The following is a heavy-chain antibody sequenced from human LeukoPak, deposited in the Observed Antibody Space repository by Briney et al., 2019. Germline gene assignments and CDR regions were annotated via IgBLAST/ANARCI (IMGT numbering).Heavy chain of an antibody. CDR2: ISGSGGST. J-gene: IGHJ6*03. D-gene: IGHD2-15*01. V-gene: IGHV3-23*01. CDR1: GFTFSSYA. CDR3: AKGGGCSGGSCYTHYYYYYMDV. Sequence: GGSLRLSCAASGFTFSSYAMSWVRQAPGKGVEWVSAISGSGGSTYYADSVKGRFTISRDNSKNTLYLQMNSLRAEDTAVYYCAKGGGCSGGSCYTHYYYYYMDVWGKGTTVTVSS.